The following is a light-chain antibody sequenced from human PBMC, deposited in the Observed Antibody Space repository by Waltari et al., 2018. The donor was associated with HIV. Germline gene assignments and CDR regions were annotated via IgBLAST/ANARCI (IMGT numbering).Light chain of an antibody. V-gene: IGLV1-44*01. Sequence: QSVLTQPPSASGTPGQRVTISCSGSSSNIGSNTENWYEQLPGTAPKLLIYSYNLRPSGVPDRFSCSKSGTSASLAISGLQSEDEAHYYCASWDDSLNGYVFGTGTKVTVL. J-gene: IGLJ1*01. CDR2: SYN. CDR3: ASWDDSLNGYV. CDR1: SSNIGSNT.